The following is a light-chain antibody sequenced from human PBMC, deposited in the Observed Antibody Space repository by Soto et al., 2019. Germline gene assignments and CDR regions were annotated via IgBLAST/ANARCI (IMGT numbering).Light chain of an antibody. CDR1: QGIRNW. J-gene: IGKJ1*01. V-gene: IGKV1-5*01. CDR2: DAS. Sequence: DIQMTQSPSTLSASVGDRVTITCRASQGIRNWLAWYQQKTGKAPRLLIYDASSLESGVPSRFSGSGSGTEFTLSISSLQPDDFATYFSQQYYTFPWTFGQGTKVDIK. CDR3: QQYYTFPWT.